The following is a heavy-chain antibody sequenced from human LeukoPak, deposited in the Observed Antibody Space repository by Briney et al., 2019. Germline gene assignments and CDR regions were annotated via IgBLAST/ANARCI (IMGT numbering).Heavy chain of an antibody. Sequence: NTSETLSLTCTVSGGSISNYYWSWIRQPPGKGLEWIGYIYYSGSTKYNPSLKSRVTISVDTSKNQFSLRLSPVTAADTAVYYCAREGPMFDSGSYSKSLGYWGQGFLVTVSS. V-gene: IGHV4-59*01. CDR1: GGSISNYY. CDR3: AREGPMFDSGSYSKSLGY. J-gene: IGHJ4*02. CDR2: IYYSGST. D-gene: IGHD3-10*01.